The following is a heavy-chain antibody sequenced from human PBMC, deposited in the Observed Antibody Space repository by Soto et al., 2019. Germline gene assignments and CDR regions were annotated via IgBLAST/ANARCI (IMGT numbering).Heavy chain of an antibody. D-gene: IGHD6-13*01. CDR2: TRNKANSYTT. J-gene: IGHJ6*02. Sequence: GGSLRLSCAASGFTFSDHYMDWVRQAPGKGLEWVGRTRNKANSYTTEYAASVKGRFTISRDDSKNSLYLQMNSLKTEDAAVYYCAGPSRIAAAADYYYYGMDVWGQGTTVTVSS. CDR3: AGPSRIAAAADYYYYGMDV. CDR1: GFTFSDHY. V-gene: IGHV3-72*01.